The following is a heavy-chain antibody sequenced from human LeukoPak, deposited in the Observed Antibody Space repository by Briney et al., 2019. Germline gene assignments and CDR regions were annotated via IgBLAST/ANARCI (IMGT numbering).Heavy chain of an antibody. V-gene: IGHV1-8*01. CDR2: MNPNSGNT. CDR3: ARLGRGDYGDYEFDP. CDR1: GYTFTSYD. J-gene: IGHJ5*02. D-gene: IGHD4-17*01. Sequence: GASVTVSCTASGYTFTSYDINWVRQATGQGLEWMGWMNPNSGNTGYAQKFQGRVTMTRNTSISTAYMELSSLRSEDTAVYYCARLGRGDYGDYEFDPWGQGTLVTVSS.